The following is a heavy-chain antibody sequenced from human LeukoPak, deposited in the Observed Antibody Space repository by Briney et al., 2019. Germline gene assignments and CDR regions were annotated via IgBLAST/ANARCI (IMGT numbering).Heavy chain of an antibody. D-gene: IGHD3-22*01. CDR2: IYYSGSA. CDR1: GGSISSSSYY. CDR3: AREFVYDSSAFSN. J-gene: IGHJ4*02. Sequence: RPSETLSLTCTVSGGSISSSSYYWGWIRQPPGKGLEWIGSIYYSGSAYYNPSLKSRVTISIDTSKKQFSLKVTSVTAADTAVYYCAREFVYDSSAFSNWGQGTLVTVSS. V-gene: IGHV4-39*07.